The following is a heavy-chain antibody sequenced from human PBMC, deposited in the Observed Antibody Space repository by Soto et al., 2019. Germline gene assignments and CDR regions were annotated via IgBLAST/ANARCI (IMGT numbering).Heavy chain of an antibody. CDR3: ARGLEDYYDSSGYKDY. D-gene: IGHD3-22*01. CDR1: GGSFSGYY. CDR2: INHSGST. Sequence: SETLSLTCAVYGGSFSGYYWSWIRQPPGKGLEWIGEINHSGSTNYNPSLKSRVTISVDTSKNQFSLKLSSVTAADTAVYYCARGLEDYYDSSGYKDYWGQGTLVTVSS. J-gene: IGHJ4*02. V-gene: IGHV4-34*01.